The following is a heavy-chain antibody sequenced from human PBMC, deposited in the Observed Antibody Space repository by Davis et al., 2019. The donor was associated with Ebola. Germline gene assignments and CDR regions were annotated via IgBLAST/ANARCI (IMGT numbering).Heavy chain of an antibody. CDR2: INHSGST. Sequence: SETLSLTCAVYGGSFSGYYWGWIRQPPGKGLEWIGEINHSGSTNYNPSLKSRVTISVDTSKNQFSLKLSSVTAADTAVYYCARGSGYARWGWFDPWGQGTLVTVSS. CDR1: GGSFSGYY. D-gene: IGHD5-12*01. J-gene: IGHJ5*02. V-gene: IGHV4-34*01. CDR3: ARGSGYARWGWFDP.